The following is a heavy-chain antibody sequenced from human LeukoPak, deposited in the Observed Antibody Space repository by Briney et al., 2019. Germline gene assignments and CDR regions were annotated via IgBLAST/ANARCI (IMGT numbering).Heavy chain of an antibody. V-gene: IGHV4-4*02. Sequence: SETLSLTCAVSGDSISSNNWWTWVRQPPGKGLEWIGEIYHTGSTGYNPSLNSRVTISVDKSKNQFSLKLSPVTAADTAVYYCARFLNYYDTSGYYYVLDYWGQGTLVTVSS. J-gene: IGHJ4*02. D-gene: IGHD3-22*01. CDR2: IYHTGST. CDR1: GDSISSNNW. CDR3: ARFLNYYDTSGYYYVLDY.